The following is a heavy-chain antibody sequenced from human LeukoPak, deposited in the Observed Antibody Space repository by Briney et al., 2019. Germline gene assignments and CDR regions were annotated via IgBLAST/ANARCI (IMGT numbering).Heavy chain of an antibody. CDR3: ARRDRYCNTTRCYMGAFDI. Sequence: GASVKVSCRTSGYTFAAYYIHWVRQAPGQGLEWMGWVNPNGGGTNYAQKFKDRLTMTRDTSISTASLQWSSLKASDTAMYYCARRDRYCNTTRCYMGAFDIWGQGTMVTVSS. J-gene: IGHJ3*02. CDR2: VNPNGGGT. D-gene: IGHD2-2*02. V-gene: IGHV1-2*02. CDR1: GYTFAAYY.